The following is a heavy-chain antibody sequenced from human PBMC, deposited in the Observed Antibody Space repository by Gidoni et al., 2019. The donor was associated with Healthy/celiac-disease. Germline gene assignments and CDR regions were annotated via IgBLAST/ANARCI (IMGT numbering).Heavy chain of an antibody. CDR3: ARARQICSGGSCYPYYMDV. CDR2: INPNSGGT. CDR1: GSTSTGYY. D-gene: IGHD2-15*01. V-gene: IGHV1-2*06. J-gene: IGHJ6*03. Sequence: QVQLVQSGAEVKKPGASVKVSCTASGSTSTGYYMPGVRQAPGQGLAWMGRINPNSGGTNYAQKFQGRVTMTRDTSISTAYMELSRLRSDDTAVYYCARARQICSGGSCYPYYMDVWGKGTTVTVSS.